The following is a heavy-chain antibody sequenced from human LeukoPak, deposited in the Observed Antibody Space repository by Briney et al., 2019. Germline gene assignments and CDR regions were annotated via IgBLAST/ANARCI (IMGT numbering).Heavy chain of an antibody. D-gene: IGHD6-25*01. Sequence: GGSLRLSCAASEFTFSAYWMHWVRQAPGRGLVWVSRIRGDGSMTNYADSVKGRFTISRDNAKNTLYLQMNSLRLEDTAVYYCARENLAAAADYWGQGTVVTVSS. CDR2: IRGDGSMT. J-gene: IGHJ4*02. V-gene: IGHV3-74*01. CDR1: EFTFSAYW. CDR3: ARENLAAAADY.